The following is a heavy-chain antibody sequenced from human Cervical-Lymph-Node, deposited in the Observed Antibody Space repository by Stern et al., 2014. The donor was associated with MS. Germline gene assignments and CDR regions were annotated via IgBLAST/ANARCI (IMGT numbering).Heavy chain of an antibody. J-gene: IGHJ4*02. V-gene: IGHV3-30*03. CDR2: ISYDGNHK. CDR1: GFTFSSYG. D-gene: IGHD2-8*01. CDR3: ARDYEDTSMLFDH. Sequence: VPLEESGGAVVQPGRSLRLSCAASGFTFSSYGMHWVRQAPGKGLEWVTVISYDGNHKYYAASVKGRFTISRDNSKNTLHLQMNSVTPDDTAIYYCARDYEDTSMLFDHWGQGTLVTVSS.